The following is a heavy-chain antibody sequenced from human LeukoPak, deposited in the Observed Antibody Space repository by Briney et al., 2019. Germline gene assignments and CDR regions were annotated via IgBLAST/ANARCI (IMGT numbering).Heavy chain of an antibody. V-gene: IGHV3-53*01. Sequence: GGSLRLSCAASGFTVSSNYMSWVRQAPGKGLEWVSVIYTGDSTYYADSVKGRFTISRDNSQNTLYLQMNSLRAEDTAVYYCAKDQIRLGELSFPDYWGQGTLVTVSS. D-gene: IGHD3-16*02. CDR2: IYTGDST. CDR3: AKDQIRLGELSFPDY. CDR1: GFTVSSNY. J-gene: IGHJ4*02.